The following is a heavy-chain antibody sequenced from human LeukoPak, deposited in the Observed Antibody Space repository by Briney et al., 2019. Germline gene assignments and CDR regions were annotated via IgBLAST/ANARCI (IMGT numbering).Heavy chain of an antibody. J-gene: IGHJ4*02. D-gene: IGHD3-22*01. Sequence: PGGSLRLSCAASGLIFSNAWMSWVRQAPGKGLEWVAGISDSGGSTNYADSVKGRFTISRDNPKNTLYLQMNSLRAEDTAVYSCAKRGVVIRVILVGFHKEAYYFDSWGQGALVTVSS. V-gene: IGHV3-23*01. CDR3: AKRGVVIRVILVGFHKEAYYFDS. CDR1: GLIFSNAW. CDR2: ISDSGGST.